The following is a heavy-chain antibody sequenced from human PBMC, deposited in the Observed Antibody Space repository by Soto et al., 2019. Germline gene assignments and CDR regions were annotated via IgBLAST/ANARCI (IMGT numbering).Heavy chain of an antibody. J-gene: IGHJ4*02. CDR3: ALGDCVTTSCYSGGAYFDS. CDR2: MYFSGTT. V-gene: IGHV4-59*12. CDR1: GGSINNYY. D-gene: IGHD2-2*01. Sequence: QVQLQESGPGLVKPSEALSLTCTVSGGSINNYYWNWVRQPPGRGLQWIGFMYFSGTTNYNPSLKSRVTMSVDTSKNQFFLKLTSVTAADTAVYYCALGDCVTTSCYSGGAYFDSWGQGTLVTVSS.